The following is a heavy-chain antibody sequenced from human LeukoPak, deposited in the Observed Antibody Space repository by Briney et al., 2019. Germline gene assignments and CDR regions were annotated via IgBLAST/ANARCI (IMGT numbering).Heavy chain of an antibody. Sequence: HSDTLSLTCTVSGASISSYYWSWIRQTPEKGLEWMGHIHTSGGSSYYPSLKSRFTMSIDTSNNQLSLKLTSVTAADTAVYFCARLGSYHDFWGQGALVTVSS. CDR2: IHTSGGS. V-gene: IGHV4-4*09. CDR1: GASISSYY. D-gene: IGHD1-26*01. J-gene: IGHJ4*02. CDR3: ARLGSYHDF.